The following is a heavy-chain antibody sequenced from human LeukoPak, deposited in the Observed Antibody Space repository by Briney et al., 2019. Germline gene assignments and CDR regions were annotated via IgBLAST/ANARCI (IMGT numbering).Heavy chain of an antibody. D-gene: IGHD3-9*01. CDR1: GFTFSSYA. V-gene: IGHV3-64D*06. J-gene: IGHJ4*02. Sequence: GGSLRLSCSASGFTFSSYAMHWVRQAPGKGLEYISAISSNGGSTYYVDSVKGRFTISRDNSKNTLYLQMSRLRAEDTAVYYCVKDCDILTYYFDYWGQGTLVTVSS. CDR3: VKDCDILTYYFDY. CDR2: ISSNGGST.